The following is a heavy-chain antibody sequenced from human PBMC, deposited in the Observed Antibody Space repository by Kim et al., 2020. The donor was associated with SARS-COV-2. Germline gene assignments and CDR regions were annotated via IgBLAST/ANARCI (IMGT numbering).Heavy chain of an antibody. Sequence: ASVKVSCKASGYSSTNHGISWVRQAPGQGLEWMGWAHYNGNTNYAQKLQGRVTVTTDTSTSTAYMELRSLRSDDSAVYYCVRDTDFIIDYWGQGTLVTVS. D-gene: IGHD2-21*02. CDR2: AHYNGNT. J-gene: IGHJ4*02. CDR3: VRDTDFIIDY. CDR1: GYSSTNHG. V-gene: IGHV1-18*01.